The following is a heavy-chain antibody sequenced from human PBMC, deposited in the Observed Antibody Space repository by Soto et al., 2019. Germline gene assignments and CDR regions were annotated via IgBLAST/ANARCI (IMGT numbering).Heavy chain of an antibody. V-gene: IGHV1-3*01. J-gene: IGHJ5*02. CDR1: GYTFTSYA. D-gene: IGHD2-15*01. CDR2: INAGNGNT. CDR3: ARTPFQSNWFDP. Sequence: QVQLVQSGAEVKKPGASVKVSCKASGYTFTSYAMHWVRQAPGQRLEWMGWINAGNGNTKYSQKFQGRVTITRATSASTAYMELSSLRSEDTAVYYCARTPFQSNWFDPWGQGTLVTVSS.